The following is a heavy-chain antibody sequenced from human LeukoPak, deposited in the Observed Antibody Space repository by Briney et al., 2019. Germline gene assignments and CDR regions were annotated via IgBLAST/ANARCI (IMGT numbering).Heavy chain of an antibody. CDR3: AVDCGGDCLTDY. CDR1: GGTFSSYA. Sequence: SVKVSCKASGGTFSSYAISWVRQAPGQGLEWMGRIIPILGIANYAQKFQGRVTITADRSTSTAYMELSSLRSEDTAVYYCAVDCGGDCLTDYWGQGTLVTVSS. V-gene: IGHV1-69*04. J-gene: IGHJ4*02. CDR2: IIPILGIA. D-gene: IGHD2-21*02.